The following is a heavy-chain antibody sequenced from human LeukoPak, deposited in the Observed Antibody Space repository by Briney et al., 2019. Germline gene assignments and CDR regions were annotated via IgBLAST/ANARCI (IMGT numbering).Heavy chain of an antibody. J-gene: IGHJ5*02. Sequence: EASETLSLTCTLPTGSIGSSSNYCGWIRQAPGKGPQRIGNVYYSGSTFYNPSLKSRVTISVDPSKNQFSLKLRSVTAADTAIYSCARASFNVVFGNWFDRWGQGTLVTVSS. V-gene: IGHV4-39*01. CDR2: VYYSGST. CDR3: ARASFNVVFGNWFDR. D-gene: IGHD3-10*01. CDR1: TGSIGSSSNY.